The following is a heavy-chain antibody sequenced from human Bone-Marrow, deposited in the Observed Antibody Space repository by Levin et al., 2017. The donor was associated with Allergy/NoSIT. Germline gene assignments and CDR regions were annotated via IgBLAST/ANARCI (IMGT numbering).Heavy chain of an antibody. V-gene: IGHV3-13*04. CDR2: IGTAADS. J-gene: IGHJ4*01. Sequence: GGSLRLSCAASGFTFSGYDMHWVRQATGRGLEWVSVIGTAADSYYSGSVKGRLTVSRDNATNSFHLQLNSLRAADTAVYYCACVSIPRYCTSSSCYDSGYYEGFWGQGTLVSVSS. CDR1: GFTFSGYD. D-gene: IGHD2-2*01. CDR3: ACVSIPRYCTSSSCYDSGYYEGF.